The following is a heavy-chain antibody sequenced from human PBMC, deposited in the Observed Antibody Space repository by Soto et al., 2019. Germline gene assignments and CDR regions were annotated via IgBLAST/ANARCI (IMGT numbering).Heavy chain of an antibody. D-gene: IGHD3-3*01. J-gene: IGHJ6*02. CDR3: ARGITIFGVVTPPYYYYGMDV. CDR2: INHSGST. CDR1: GGSFIGYY. Sequence: SETLSLTCAVYGGSFIGYYWSWSRQPPGKGLEWIGEINHSGSTNYNPSLKSRVTISVDTSKNQFSLKLSSVTAADTAVYYCARGITIFGVVTPPYYYYGMDVWGQGTTVTVSS. V-gene: IGHV4-34*01.